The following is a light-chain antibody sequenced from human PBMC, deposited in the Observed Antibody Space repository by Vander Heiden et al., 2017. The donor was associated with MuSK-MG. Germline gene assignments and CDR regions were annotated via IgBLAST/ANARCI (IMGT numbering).Light chain of an antibody. V-gene: IGKV4-1*01. J-gene: IGKJ4*01. CDR3: QQYHSTPVT. CDR2: WAS. CDR1: QSVLFSSNNKDY. Sequence: LMTESPDALAVSLGERATINCKSSQSVLFSSNNKDYVAWYQQKPRQPPKLLISWASTRESGVPDRFSGSGSGTDFSLTISSLQAEDVAVYYCQQYHSTPVTFGGGTKVEIK.